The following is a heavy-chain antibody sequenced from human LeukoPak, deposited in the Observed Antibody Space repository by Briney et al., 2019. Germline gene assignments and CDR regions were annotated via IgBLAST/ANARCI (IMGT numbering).Heavy chain of an antibody. CDR3: ARGAWGGDVDTAMAQLNY. D-gene: IGHD5-18*01. Sequence: GASVKVYCKASGGTFSSYAISWGRQAPGQGLEWMGGIIPIFGTANYAQKLQGRVTITADKSTSTAYMELSSLRSEDTAVYYCARGAWGGDVDTAMAQLNYWGQGTLVTVSS. CDR1: GGTFSSYA. V-gene: IGHV1-69*06. CDR2: IIPIFGTA. J-gene: IGHJ4*02.